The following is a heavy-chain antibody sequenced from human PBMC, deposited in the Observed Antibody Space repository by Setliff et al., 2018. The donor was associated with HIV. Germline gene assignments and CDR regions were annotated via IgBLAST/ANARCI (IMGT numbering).Heavy chain of an antibody. D-gene: IGHD3-16*01. CDR3: AKDMNYNNDYPGVLGS. V-gene: IGHV3-7*03. J-gene: IGHJ4*02. CDR2: INQDGSEK. Sequence: GGSLRLSCAASGFILRNFYVDWVRQAPGKGLEWVANINQDGSEKNYVDSVKGRFTISRDNSKNTLYLEMTSLRAEDTAVYYCAKDMNYNNDYPGVLGSWGRGTLVTVSS. CDR1: GFILRNFY.